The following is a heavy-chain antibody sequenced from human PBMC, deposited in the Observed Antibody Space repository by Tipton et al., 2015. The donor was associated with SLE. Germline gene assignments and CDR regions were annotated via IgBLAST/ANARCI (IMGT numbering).Heavy chain of an antibody. CDR3: ARHKLGFSWSYFDS. D-gene: IGHD3-3*01. Sequence: GLMKPSETLSLTCTVSGGSISGYYWSWVRQPPGKGLEWIGYISFSGLTNYNPSVRSRVSTSMDTSKNQFSLQMSSVTAADTALYYCARHKLGFSWSYFDSWGQGTLVTVSS. V-gene: IGHV4-59*08. J-gene: IGHJ4*02. CDR2: ISFSGLT. CDR1: GGSISGYY.